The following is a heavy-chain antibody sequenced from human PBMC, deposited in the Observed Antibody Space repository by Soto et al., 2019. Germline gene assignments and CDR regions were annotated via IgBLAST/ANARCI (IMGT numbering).Heavy chain of an antibody. V-gene: IGHV3-30-3*01. D-gene: IGHD3-10*01. CDR3: ARDYFSSPYGSGSYYRRGLYYYYGMDV. J-gene: IGHJ6*02. Sequence: VGSLRLSCAASGFTFSSYAMHLVRQAPCKGLEWVAVISYDGSNKYYADSVKGRFTISRDNSKNTLYLQMNSLRAEDTAVYYCARDYFSSPYGSGSYYRRGLYYYYGMDVWGQGTTVTVSS. CDR1: GFTFSSYA. CDR2: ISYDGSNK.